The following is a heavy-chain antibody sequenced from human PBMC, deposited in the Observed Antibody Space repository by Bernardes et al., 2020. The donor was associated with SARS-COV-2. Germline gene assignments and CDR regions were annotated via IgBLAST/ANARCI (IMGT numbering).Heavy chain of an antibody. CDR3: ARFSAYSTSEIDH. CDR2: IWYDGSNR. Sequence: GGSLRLSCAESGFILSSYGMHWVRQAPGKGLEWVAMIWYDGSNRYYGDSVKGRFTISRDNSKNTLYLQMNSLRAEDTAVYFCARFSAYSTSEIDHWGQGTLVTVSS. V-gene: IGHV3-33*01. CDR1: GFILSSYG. J-gene: IGHJ4*02. D-gene: IGHD6-13*01.